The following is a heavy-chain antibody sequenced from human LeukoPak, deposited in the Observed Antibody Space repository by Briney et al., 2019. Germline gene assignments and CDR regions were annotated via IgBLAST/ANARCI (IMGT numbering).Heavy chain of an antibody. V-gene: IGHV1-8*03. CDR1: GYTFTSYD. CDR2: MNPNSGNT. Sequence: GASVKVSCKASGYTFTSYDINWVRQATGQGLELMGWMNPNSGNTGYAQKFQGRVTITRNTSISTAYMELSSLRSEDTAVYYCARSLSGYSSSWYSHDAFDIWGQGTMVSVSS. J-gene: IGHJ3*02. D-gene: IGHD6-13*01. CDR3: ARSLSGYSSSWYSHDAFDI.